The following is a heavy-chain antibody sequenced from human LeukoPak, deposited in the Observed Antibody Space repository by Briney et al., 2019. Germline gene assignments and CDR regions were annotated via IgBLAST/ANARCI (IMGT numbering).Heavy chain of an antibody. J-gene: IGHJ4*02. CDR1: GGTFSSYA. CDR2: IIPIFGTA. V-gene: IGHV1-69*05. Sequence: GASVKVSCKASGGTFSSYAIIWVRQAPGQGLEWMGGIIPIFGTANYAQKFQGRVTITTDESTSTAYMELSSLRSEDTAVYYCFQNGNDQQYYFDYWGQGTLVTVSS. D-gene: IGHD1-1*01. CDR3: FQNGNDQQYYFDY.